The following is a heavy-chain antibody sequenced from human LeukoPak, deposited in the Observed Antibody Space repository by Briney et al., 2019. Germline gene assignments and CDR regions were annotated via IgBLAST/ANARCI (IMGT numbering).Heavy chain of an antibody. J-gene: IGHJ4*02. CDR2: ISWNSGSI. Sequence: GRSLRLSCAASGFTFDDYAMHWVRQAPGKGLEWVSGISWNSGSIGYADSVKGRFTISRDNAKNSLYLQMNSLRAEDTAVYYCARDCSSTSCIGSGYYFDYWGQGTLVTVSS. CDR3: ARDCSSTSCIGSGYYFDY. V-gene: IGHV3-9*01. CDR1: GFTFDDYA. D-gene: IGHD2-2*01.